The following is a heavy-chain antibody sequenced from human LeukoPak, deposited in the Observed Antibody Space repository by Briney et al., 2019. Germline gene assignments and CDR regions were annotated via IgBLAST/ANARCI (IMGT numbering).Heavy chain of an antibody. CDR2: MKPNSGNT. D-gene: IGHD6-13*01. V-gene: IGHV1-8*01. J-gene: IGHJ4*02. CDR1: GYTFTNYD. CDR3: ATDLGHSSQQLVPIDY. Sequence: GASVKVSCKASGYTFTNYDINWVRQATGQGLEWMGYMKPNSGNTGYAQKFQGRVTMTEDTSTDTAYMELSSLRSEDTAVYYCATDLGHSSQQLVPIDYWGQGTLVTVSS.